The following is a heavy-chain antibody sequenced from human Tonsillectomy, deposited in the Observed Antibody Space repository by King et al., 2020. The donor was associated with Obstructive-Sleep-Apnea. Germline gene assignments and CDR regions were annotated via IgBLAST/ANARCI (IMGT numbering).Heavy chain of an antibody. J-gene: IGHJ4*02. V-gene: IGHV5-51*01. CDR3: ARRVDHYDNKAEYYFEF. D-gene: IGHD3-9*01. CDR2: IYPRDSDT. CDR1: GYYFATYW. Sequence: EPQLVQSGAEVKKPGESLKISCQASGYYFATYWIGWVRQMPGKGLEWMGFIYPRDSDTRYNPSFQGQVTISADKSLSTAYLQWTSLNVSDTAMYFCARRVDHYDNKAEYYFEFWGQGTPLTVSS.